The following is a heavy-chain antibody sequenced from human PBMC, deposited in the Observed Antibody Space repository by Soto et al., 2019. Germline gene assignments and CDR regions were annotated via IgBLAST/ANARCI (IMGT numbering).Heavy chain of an antibody. CDR1: GYRFTSSW. J-gene: IGHJ3*01. CDR3: ARFPAATNNDAFDV. V-gene: IGHV5-51*01. CDR2: VYPSDSDV. D-gene: IGHD4-17*01. Sequence: PGESLKISCQGSGYRFTSSWIGWVRQMPGKGLEWLGNVYPSDSDVRYSPSFEGRVTISADNSINTAYLHLLNLKASDTAMYYCARFPAATNNDAFDVWGQGTMVTVSS.